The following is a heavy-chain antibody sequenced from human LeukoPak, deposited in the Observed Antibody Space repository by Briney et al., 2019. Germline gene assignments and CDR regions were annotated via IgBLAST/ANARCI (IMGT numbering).Heavy chain of an antibody. CDR2: ISGSGGST. D-gene: IGHD6-19*01. J-gene: IGHJ6*02. V-gene: IGHV3-23*01. CDR3: ARAIKIAVAGTRYYYYGMDV. CDR1: GFTVSSNY. Sequence: PGGSLRLSCAASGFTVSSNYMSWVRQAPGKGLEWVSAISGSGGSTYYADSVKGRFTISRDNAKNSLYLQMNSLRAEDTAVYYCARAIKIAVAGTRYYYYGMDVWGQGTTVTVSS.